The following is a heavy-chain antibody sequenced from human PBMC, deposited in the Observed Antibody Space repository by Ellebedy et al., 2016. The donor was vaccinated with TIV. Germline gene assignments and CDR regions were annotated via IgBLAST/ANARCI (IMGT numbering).Heavy chain of an antibody. CDR1: EGSLSRSA. Sequence: SVKVSCKGSEGSLSRSAISWVRQAPGQGLEWMGGIHPTFGPTTYAQRFQGRVLITADESTSTAYMELSRLTSADTAVYYCAQAPLFAEIKLLGMDVWGQGTSVTVSS. D-gene: IGHD4-23*01. CDR2: IHPTFGPT. CDR3: AQAPLFAEIKLLGMDV. J-gene: IGHJ6*02. V-gene: IGHV1-69*13.